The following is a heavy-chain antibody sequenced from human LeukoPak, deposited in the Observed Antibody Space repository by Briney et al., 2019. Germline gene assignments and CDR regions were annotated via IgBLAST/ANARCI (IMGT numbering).Heavy chain of an antibody. Sequence: SQTLSLTCTVSGGSISSGGYYWSWIRQHAGKGLEWIGYIYYSGSTYYNPSLKSRVTISVDTSKNQFSLKLSSVTAAHTAVYYCARGSGYYLLIDYWGQGTLVTVSS. J-gene: IGHJ4*02. V-gene: IGHV4-31*03. CDR2: IYYSGST. CDR1: GGSISSGGYY. D-gene: IGHD3-3*01. CDR3: ARGSGYYLLIDY.